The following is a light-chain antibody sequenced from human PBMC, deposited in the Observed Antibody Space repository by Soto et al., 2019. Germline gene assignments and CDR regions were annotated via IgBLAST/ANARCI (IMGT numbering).Light chain of an antibody. CDR2: DAS. J-gene: IGKJ1*01. V-gene: IGKV1-5*01. CDR3: QQYHNYWS. Sequence: DIQMTQSPSTLSASVGARVTITCRASQNIYHWLAWYQQKPGKAPKFLIYDASNLEKGVPSRFGGSGSGTEFSFTISSLQPDDFATYYCQQYHNYWSFGPGTKVEVK. CDR1: QNIYHW.